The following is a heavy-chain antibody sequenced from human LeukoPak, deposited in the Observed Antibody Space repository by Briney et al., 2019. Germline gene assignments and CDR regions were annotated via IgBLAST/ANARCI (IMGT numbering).Heavy chain of an antibody. V-gene: IGHV4-59*01. Sequence: PSETLSLTCTVSGGSISSYYWSWIRQPPGKGLEWIGYIYYSGSTKYNPSLKSRVTISVDTSKNKFSLKLTSVTAADTAVYYCAREGDGDYSWGQGTLVTVSS. CDR3: AREGDGDYS. CDR2: IYYSGST. D-gene: IGHD4-17*01. CDR1: GGSISSYY. J-gene: IGHJ4*02.